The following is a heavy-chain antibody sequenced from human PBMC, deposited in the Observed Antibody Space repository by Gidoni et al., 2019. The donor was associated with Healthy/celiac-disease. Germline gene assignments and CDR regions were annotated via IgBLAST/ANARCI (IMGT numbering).Heavy chain of an antibody. V-gene: IGHV4-59*01. Sequence: QVQLQESCPGLVKPSETLSLTCTVSGGSISLSYLRWLRQPPGKGLEWIGYIYYSGSTNYNPSLKSRVTISVDTSKNQFSLKMSSVTAADTDVYYCARDTRLVVPAAMHDYYYMDVWGKGTTVTVSS. J-gene: IGHJ6*03. CDR1: GGSISLSY. CDR2: IYYSGST. D-gene: IGHD2-2*01. CDR3: ARDTRLVVPAAMHDYYYMDV.